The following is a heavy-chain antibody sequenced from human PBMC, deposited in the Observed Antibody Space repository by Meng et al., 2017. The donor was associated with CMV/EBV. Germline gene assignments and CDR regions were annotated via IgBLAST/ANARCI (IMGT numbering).Heavy chain of an antibody. V-gene: IGHV4-34*01. CDR3: ARGRRIFGVVRLGMDV. Sequence: GSLRLSCAVYGGSFSGYYWSWIRQPPGKGLEWIGEINHSGSTNYNPSLKSRVTISVDTSKNQFSLKLSSVTAADTAVYYCARGRRIFGVVRLGMDVWGQGTTVTVSS. D-gene: IGHD3-3*01. J-gene: IGHJ6*02. CDR1: GGSFSGYY. CDR2: INHSGST.